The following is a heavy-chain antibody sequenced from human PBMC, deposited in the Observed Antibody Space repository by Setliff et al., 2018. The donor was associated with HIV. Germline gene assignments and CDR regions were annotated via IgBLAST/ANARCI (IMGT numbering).Heavy chain of an antibody. J-gene: IGHJ4*02. CDR3: AKDRSGSYRTFDY. CDR1: GGSFTGYY. D-gene: IGHD1-26*01. V-gene: IGHV4-34*01. CDR2: INHSGTT. Sequence: SETLSLTCAVYGGSFTGYYWTWIRQPPGKGLEWIGEINHSGTTNHNPSLKSRVIISVDMSKNQFSLKVNSVTAADTAVYYCAKDRSGSYRTFDYWGPGSLVTVSS.